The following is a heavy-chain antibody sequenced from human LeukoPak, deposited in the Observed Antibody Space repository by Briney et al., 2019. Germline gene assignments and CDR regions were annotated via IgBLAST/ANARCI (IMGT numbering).Heavy chain of an antibody. CDR1: GFTLSDYW. V-gene: IGHV3-7*01. J-gene: IGHJ4*02. CDR2: IKQDGSQR. Sequence: PGGSLRLSCTASGFTLSDYWMTWVRQAPGKGPEWVANIKQDGSQRYYVDSVRGRFTISRDNAKNSLFLQVNGLRAEDTAVYYCARRGGSSSRRSPIDYWGQGTLVTVSS. CDR3: ARRGGSSSRRSPIDY. D-gene: IGHD6-6*01.